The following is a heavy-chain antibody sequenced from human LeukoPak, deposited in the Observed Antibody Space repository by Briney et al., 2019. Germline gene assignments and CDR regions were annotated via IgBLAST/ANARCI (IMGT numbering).Heavy chain of an antibody. Sequence: GSLRLSCAASGFTFSSYAMSWVREAPGKGLEWVSTVSGGGGTTYYADSVKGRFTTSRDNSKNTLFLQMNSLRAEDTAIYYCAQDMGYCSSATCYGLDYWGQGTLVTVSS. CDR2: VSGGGGTT. CDR3: AQDMGYCSSATCYGLDY. J-gene: IGHJ4*02. V-gene: IGHV3-23*01. CDR1: GFTFSSYA. D-gene: IGHD2-2*01.